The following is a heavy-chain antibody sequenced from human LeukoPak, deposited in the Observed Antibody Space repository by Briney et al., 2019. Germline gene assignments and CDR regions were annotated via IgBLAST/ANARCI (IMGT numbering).Heavy chain of an antibody. V-gene: IGHV4-59*01. J-gene: IGHJ4*02. D-gene: IGHD3-22*01. CDR1: GGSITSYY. CDR2: ISHGGTT. Sequence: SETLFLTFTVSGGSITSYYWSWMRRPPGKGLVWRGDISHGGTTTSTPSLKSRVTISVDTSKTPFSLKLSSVTAAATAVYYCARHISGYYGSSPIFDYWGPGTLVTVSS. CDR3: ARHISGYYGSSPIFDY.